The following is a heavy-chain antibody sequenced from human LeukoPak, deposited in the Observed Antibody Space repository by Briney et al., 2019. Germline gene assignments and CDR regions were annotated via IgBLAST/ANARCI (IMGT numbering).Heavy chain of an antibody. V-gene: IGHV4-34*01. CDR3: ARGTSRRIFGVVQHRLDP. CDR1: GGSFSGYY. CDR2: INHSGST. J-gene: IGHJ5*02. Sequence: SETLSLTCAVYGGSFSGYYWSWIRQPPGKGLEWIGEINHSGSTNYNPSLKSRVTISVDTSKNQFSLELSSVTAADTAVYYCARGTSRRIFGVVQHRLDPWGQGTLVTVSS. D-gene: IGHD3-3*01.